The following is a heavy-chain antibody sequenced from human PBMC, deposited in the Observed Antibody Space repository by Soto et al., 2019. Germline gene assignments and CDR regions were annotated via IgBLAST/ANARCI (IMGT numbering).Heavy chain of an antibody. J-gene: IGHJ5*02. D-gene: IGHD2-2*01. V-gene: IGHV4-34*01. CDR1: GGSFSGYY. Sequence: PSETLSLTCAVYGGSFSGYYWSWIRQPPGKGLEWIGTIYFSGSTYYNPSLKSRVTISGDTSKNQFSLKLTSVTAADTAVYYCARVPDRWGQGTLVTVSS. CDR2: IYFSGST. CDR3: ARVPDR.